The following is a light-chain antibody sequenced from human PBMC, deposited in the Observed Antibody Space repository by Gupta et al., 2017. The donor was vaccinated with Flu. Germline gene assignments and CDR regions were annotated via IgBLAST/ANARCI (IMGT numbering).Light chain of an antibody. CDR1: QSVLYSSNNKNY. J-gene: IGKJ3*01. CDR3: RRDYSTPLT. V-gene: IGKV4-1*01. CDR2: WAS. Sequence: DIVMTQSPDSLAVSLGERATINCKSSQSVLYSSNNKNYLAWYQQKPGQPPKLLIYWASTRESPVPDRFSGSGSGTAFTLSIMRLQAEDVAVYYCRRDYSTPLTFGDGTKVDIK.